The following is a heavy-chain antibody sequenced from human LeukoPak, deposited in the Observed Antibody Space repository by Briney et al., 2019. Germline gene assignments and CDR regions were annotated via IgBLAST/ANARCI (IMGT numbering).Heavy chain of an antibody. Sequence: GGSLRLSCAASEFSFSHYGMHWVRQAPGKGLEWVAFIRYDGSTKDYADSVKGRFTISRDNSKNTLFLQMNSLRADDTAVYYCARVRGGMDVWGQGTTVTVSS. CDR2: IRYDGSTK. J-gene: IGHJ6*02. CDR1: EFSFSHYG. CDR3: ARVRGGMDV. D-gene: IGHD3-10*01. V-gene: IGHV3-30*02.